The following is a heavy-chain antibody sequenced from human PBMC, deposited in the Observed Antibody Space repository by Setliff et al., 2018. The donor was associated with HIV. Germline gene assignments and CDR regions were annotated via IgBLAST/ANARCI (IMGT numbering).Heavy chain of an antibody. D-gene: IGHD4-17*01. Sequence: NPSETLSLTCTVTGYSISSGYYWAWIRQPPGKGLEWIGYIYHAGNTYYNPSLKGRVTISVDTSKNQISLRLNSLTAADTAVYYCARGTTLNVVPDAFDIWGQGTMVTVSS. J-gene: IGHJ3*02. CDR2: IYHAGNT. CDR3: ARGTTLNVVPDAFDI. V-gene: IGHV4-38-2*02. CDR1: GYSISSGYY.